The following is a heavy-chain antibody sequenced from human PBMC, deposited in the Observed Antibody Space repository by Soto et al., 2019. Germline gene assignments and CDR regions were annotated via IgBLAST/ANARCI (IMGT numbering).Heavy chain of an antibody. D-gene: IGHD2-21*01. J-gene: IGHJ4*02. CDR2: IKPKPGEIT. CDR3: AADIPNDSYPVDY. V-gene: IGHV3-15*07. Sequence: EVQRVESGGGLVKPGESLRLSCATSGFAFNTAWMHWVRQVPGKGLEWVGRIKPKPGEITDYHEPVKGGFIISRDDSVNTVYLQINSLKAEDTGVYYCAADIPNDSYPVDYWGQGTLVTVS. CDR1: GFAFNTAW.